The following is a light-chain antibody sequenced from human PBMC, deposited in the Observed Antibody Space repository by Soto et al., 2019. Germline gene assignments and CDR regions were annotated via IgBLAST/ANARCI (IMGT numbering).Light chain of an antibody. Sequence: DIQMTQSPSSLSASVGDRVTITCRASQGISNYLAWYQQKPGKVPKLLIYAASTLQSGDPSRFSGSGSGTDFTLTISSLQPEDVATYYCQKYNSVPTFCGGTKVEIK. CDR1: QGISNY. CDR3: QKYNSVPT. V-gene: IGKV1-27*01. J-gene: IGKJ4*01. CDR2: AAS.